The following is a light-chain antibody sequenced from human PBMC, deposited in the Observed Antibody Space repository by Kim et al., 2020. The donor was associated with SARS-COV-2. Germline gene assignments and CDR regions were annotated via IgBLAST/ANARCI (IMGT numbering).Light chain of an antibody. V-gene: IGLV8-61*01. J-gene: IGLJ3*02. CDR1: SGSVSTSYY. Sequence: QTVVTQEPSFSVSPGGTVTLTCGLSSGSVSTSYYPSWYQQTPGQAPRTLNYSTNTRSSGVPDRFSGSILGNKAALTITGAQADDESDYYCVLYMDRGISVFGGGTQLTVL. CDR3: VLYMDRGISV. CDR2: STN.